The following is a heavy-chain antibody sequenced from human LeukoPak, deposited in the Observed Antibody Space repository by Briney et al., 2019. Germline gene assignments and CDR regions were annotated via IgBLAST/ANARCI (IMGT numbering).Heavy chain of an antibody. CDR3: ARAFGMTHDAFDI. Sequence: SVKVSCKASAGTFSSYAISWVRQAPGQGLEWIGRIIPIFGTANYAQKFQGRVTITADKSTSTAYMELSSLRSEDTAVYYCARAFGMTHDAFDIWGQGTMVTVSS. V-gene: IGHV1-69*06. CDR2: IIPIFGTA. D-gene: IGHD3-16*01. J-gene: IGHJ3*02. CDR1: AGTFSSYA.